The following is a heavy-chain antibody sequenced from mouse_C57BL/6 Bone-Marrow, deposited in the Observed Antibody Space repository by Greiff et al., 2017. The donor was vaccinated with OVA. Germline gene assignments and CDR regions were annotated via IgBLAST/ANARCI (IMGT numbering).Heavy chain of an antibody. CDR3: AGLDYGSSEDAMDY. V-gene: IGHV14-3*01. D-gene: IGHD1-1*01. CDR1: GFNIKNTY. CDR2: IDPANGNT. Sequence: VQLQQPVAELVRPGASVKLSCTASGFNIKNTYMHWVKQRPEQGLEWIGRIDPANGNTKYAPKFQGKATITADTSSNTAYLQLSSLTSEDTAIYYCAGLDYGSSEDAMDYWGQGTSVTVSS. J-gene: IGHJ4*01.